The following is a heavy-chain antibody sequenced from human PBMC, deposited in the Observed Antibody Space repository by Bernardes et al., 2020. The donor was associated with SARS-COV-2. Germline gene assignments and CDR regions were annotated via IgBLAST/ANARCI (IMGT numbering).Heavy chain of an antibody. CDR1: GYSFTSYW. CDR2: IYPGDSDI. V-gene: IGHV5-51*01. Sequence: GESLKISCKASGYSFTSYWIGWVRQMPGKGLEWMGIIYPGDSDIRYSPSFEGLVTISADKSISTAFLQWSSLKASDTAIYYCARRGLLNWGGYWFDTWGQGTLVTVSS. J-gene: IGHJ5*02. D-gene: IGHD3-16*01. CDR3: ARRGLLNWGGYWFDT.